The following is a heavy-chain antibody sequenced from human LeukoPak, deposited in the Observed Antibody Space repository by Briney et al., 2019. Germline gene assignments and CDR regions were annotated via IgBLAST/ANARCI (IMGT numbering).Heavy chain of an antibody. J-gene: IGHJ6*02. CDR2: ISSSGSTI. V-gene: IGHV3-48*03. D-gene: IGHD3-10*01. Sequence: RTGGSLRLSCAASGFTFSSYEMNWVRQAPGKGLEGVSYISSSGSTIYYADSVKGRFTISRDNAKNSLYLQMNSLRAEDTAVYYCARDRAIVVRGATLDYYYYYGMDVWGQGTTVTVSS. CDR1: GFTFSSYE. CDR3: ARDRAIVVRGATLDYYYYYGMDV.